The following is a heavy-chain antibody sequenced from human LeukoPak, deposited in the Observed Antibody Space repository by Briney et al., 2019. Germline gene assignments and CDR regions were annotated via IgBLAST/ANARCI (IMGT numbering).Heavy chain of an antibody. V-gene: IGHV3-11*04. J-gene: IGHJ3*02. CDR1: GFTFSDYY. CDR2: ISSSGSTI. Sequence: GGSLRLSCAASGFTFSDYYMSWIRQAPGKGLEWVSYISSSGSTIYYADSVKGRFTISRDNAKNSLYLQMNSLRAEDTAVYYCARETAYSGSYYSGAFDIWGQGTMVTVSS. CDR3: ARETAYSGSYYSGAFDI. D-gene: IGHD1-26*01.